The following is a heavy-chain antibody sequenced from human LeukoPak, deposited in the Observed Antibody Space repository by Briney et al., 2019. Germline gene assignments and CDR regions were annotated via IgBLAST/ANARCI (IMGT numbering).Heavy chain of an antibody. V-gene: IGHV3-74*01. J-gene: IGHJ4*02. CDR2: INSDGSST. Sequence: GGSLILSCAASGFTFSSYWMHWVRQAPGKGLVWVSRINSDGSSTSYADSVKGRFTISRDNAKNTLYLQMNSLRAEDTAVYYCARVYCSSTSCYPYFDYWGQGTLVTVSS. D-gene: IGHD2-2*01. CDR1: GFTFSSYW. CDR3: ARVYCSSTSCYPYFDY.